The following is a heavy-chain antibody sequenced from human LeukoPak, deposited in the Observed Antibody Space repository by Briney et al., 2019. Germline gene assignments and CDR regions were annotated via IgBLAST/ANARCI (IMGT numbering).Heavy chain of an antibody. D-gene: IGHD2-15*01. CDR3: ARHTDRYCSGSNCYVYYFYGLDV. V-gene: IGHV3-73*01. CDR1: GFTFSGSA. CDR2: IRSKANSYVT. J-gene: IGHJ6*02. Sequence: PGGSLKLSCAASGFTFSGSALHWVRQASGKGLEWVGRIRSKANSYVTAYAASVKGRFTISRDDSENTAYLQTNGLETDDTAVYYCARHTDRYCSGSNCYVYYFYGLDVWGQGTTVTVSS.